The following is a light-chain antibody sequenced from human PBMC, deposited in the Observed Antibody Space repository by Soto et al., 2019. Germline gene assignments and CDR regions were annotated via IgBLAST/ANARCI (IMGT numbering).Light chain of an antibody. Sequence: DIQLTQSPPTLSASVGDRVTITCRASQTISTWIAWYQQKPGKAPKLLVYDASTLQSGVASRFSGSGSGTEFNLTISGLQPDYSATYFCQQYTNNNWPRMFGQGTKVDIK. J-gene: IGKJ2*01. CDR2: DAS. V-gene: IGKV1-5*01. CDR1: QTISTW. CDR3: QQYTNNNWPRM.